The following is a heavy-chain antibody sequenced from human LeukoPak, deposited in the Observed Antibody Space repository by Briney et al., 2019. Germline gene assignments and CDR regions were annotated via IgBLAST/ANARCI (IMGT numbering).Heavy chain of an antibody. CDR2: IRFDGSTK. V-gene: IGHV3-30*02. D-gene: IGHD3-10*01. CDR1: GITSRSSS. J-gene: IGHJ3*02. Sequence: GGSRRLSCVASGITSRSSSMHWVRQAPGKGLEWLAFIRFDGSTKYYADSVKGRFTVSRDNSKSTLYLQMNSLRAEDMALYYCAKAKHYSAASDMWGQGTMVTVSS. CDR3: AKAKHYSAASDM.